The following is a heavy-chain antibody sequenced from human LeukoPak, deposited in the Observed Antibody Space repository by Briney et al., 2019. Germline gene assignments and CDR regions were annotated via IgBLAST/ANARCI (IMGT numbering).Heavy chain of an antibody. CDR2: IYYSGST. CDR3: ARAAMGYDHYYYMDV. CDR1: GGSISSHY. D-gene: IGHD3-3*01. V-gene: IGHV4-59*11. J-gene: IGHJ6*03. Sequence: SETLSLTCTVSGGSISSHYWSWSRQPPGKGLEWIGYIYYSGSTNYNPSLKSRVTKSVDTSKNQFSLKLSSVTAADTAVYYCARAAMGYDHYYYMDVWGKGTTVTVSS.